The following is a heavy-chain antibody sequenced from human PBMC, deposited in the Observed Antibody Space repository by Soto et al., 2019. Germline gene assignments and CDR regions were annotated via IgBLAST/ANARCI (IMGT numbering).Heavy chain of an antibody. CDR3: AKDGRSSWNGRTLY. V-gene: IGHV3-23*01. CDR2: ISGSGGST. J-gene: IGHJ4*02. Sequence: EVQLLESGGGLVQPGGSLRLSCAASGFTFSSYAMSWVRQAPGKGLEWVSGISGSGGSTYYADSVKGRFTISRDNSQNTLYLQMNSLRAEDTAVYYCAKDGRSSWNGRTLYWGQGTLVTVSS. D-gene: IGHD6-13*01. CDR1: GFTFSSYA.